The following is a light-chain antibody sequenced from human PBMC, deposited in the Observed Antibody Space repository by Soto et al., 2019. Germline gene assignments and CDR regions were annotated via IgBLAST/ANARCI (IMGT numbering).Light chain of an antibody. J-gene: IGLJ2*01. CDR3: SSYTSRGTLV. CDR1: SSDVGAYNY. Sequence: QSVLTQPASVSGSPGQSITISCTGSSSDVGAYNYVSWYQQHPGKAPKLMIYEVSNRPSGGSNRFSGSKSGNTASLTISGLQAVDEADYYCSSYTSRGTLVFGGGTKVTVL. V-gene: IGLV2-14*01. CDR2: EVS.